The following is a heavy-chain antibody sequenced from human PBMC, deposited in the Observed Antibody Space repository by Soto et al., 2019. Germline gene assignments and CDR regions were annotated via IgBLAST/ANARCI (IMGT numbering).Heavy chain of an antibody. CDR2: VYYSGYT. CDR1: SGSISTYY. J-gene: IGHJ3*02. CDR3: ARGLYGDYSWEASDI. V-gene: IGHV4-59*01. D-gene: IGHD4-17*01. Sequence: QVQLQESGPGLVKPSETLSLTCTVSSGSISTYYWSWIRQPPGKGLEWIGYVYYSGYTNYNPSLKSRVTISVDTSNNQFSLKLTSVTAADTAVYYCARGLYGDYSWEASDIWGQGTMVTVSS.